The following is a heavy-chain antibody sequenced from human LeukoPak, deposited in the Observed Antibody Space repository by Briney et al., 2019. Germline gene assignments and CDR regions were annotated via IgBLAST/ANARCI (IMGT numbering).Heavy chain of an antibody. Sequence: KPSETLSLTFTVSGGSISSYYWCWIRQPPGKGLEWIVYIYYSGSTNYNPSLKSRVTISVDTSKNQFSLKLSSVTAADTAVYYCASGVIAAAGGFDYWGQGTLVTVSS. V-gene: IGHV4-59*08. D-gene: IGHD6-13*01. J-gene: IGHJ4*02. CDR3: ASGVIAAAGGFDY. CDR2: IYYSGST. CDR1: GGSISSYY.